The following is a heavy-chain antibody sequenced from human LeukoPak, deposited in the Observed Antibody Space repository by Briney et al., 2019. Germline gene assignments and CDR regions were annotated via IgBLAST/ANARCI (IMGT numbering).Heavy chain of an antibody. V-gene: IGHV1-8*01. J-gene: IGHJ6*02. D-gene: IGHD3-10*01. CDR2: MNPNSGNT. CDR1: GYTFTSYD. CDR3: AYPGYYYYGMDA. Sequence: ASVKVSCKASGYTFTSYDINWVRQATGQGLEWMGWMNPNSGNTGYAQKFQGRVTMTRNTSITTAYMELSSLRSEDTAVYYCAYPGYYYYGMDAWGQGTTVTVSS.